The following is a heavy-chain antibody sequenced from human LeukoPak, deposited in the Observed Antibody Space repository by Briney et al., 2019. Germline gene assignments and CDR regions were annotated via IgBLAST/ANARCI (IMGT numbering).Heavy chain of an antibody. V-gene: IGHV4-34*01. CDR2: INHSGSN. D-gene: IGHD3-10*01. J-gene: IGHJ6*03. CDR1: CGSFSGYY. Sequence: SETLSLTCSVYCGSFSGYYWRWIRQPPGKGLEWFGEINHSGSNNYNPSLKSRVTISVDTSKNQFSLKLSSVTAADTAVYYCAGNYGSGSSYYYYRDVWGKGTTVTISS. CDR3: AGNYGSGSSYYYYRDV.